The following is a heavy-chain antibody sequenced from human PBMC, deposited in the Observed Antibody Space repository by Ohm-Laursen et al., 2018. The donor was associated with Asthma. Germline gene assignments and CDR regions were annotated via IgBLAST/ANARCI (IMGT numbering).Heavy chain of an antibody. D-gene: IGHD2-15*01. CDR3: ARKAGSCITSNCYSLDF. Sequence: GASVKVSCKSLGGALGTSVIGWVRQAPGQGLGWLGGINSVFGTSTYAQKFHDRFTITADESTSTVYMTLSSLASEDTAVYYCARKAGSCITSNCYSLDFWGQGTLVTVSS. J-gene: IGHJ4*02. CDR2: INSVFGTS. V-gene: IGHV1-69*13. CDR1: GGALGTSV.